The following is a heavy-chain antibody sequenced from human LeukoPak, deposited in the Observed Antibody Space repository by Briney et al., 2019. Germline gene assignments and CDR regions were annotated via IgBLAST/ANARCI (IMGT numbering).Heavy chain of an antibody. Sequence: GGSLRLSCAASGFTVGSNYMSWVRQAPGKGLDWVSIIYSNGDTYYADSVKGRFTISRDNSKNTLNLQMSSLRAEDTAVYYCARVPGSVWGQGTTVTVSS. J-gene: IGHJ6*02. D-gene: IGHD1-1*01. CDR3: ARVPGSV. V-gene: IGHV3-53*01. CDR1: GFTVGSNY. CDR2: IYSNGDT.